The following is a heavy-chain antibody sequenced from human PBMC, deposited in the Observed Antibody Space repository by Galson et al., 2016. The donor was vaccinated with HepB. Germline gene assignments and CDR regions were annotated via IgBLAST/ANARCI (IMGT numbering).Heavy chain of an antibody. D-gene: IGHD6-19*01. CDR2: IRSKVNNYAT. J-gene: IGHJ4*02. Sequence: TSGKGLEWVARIRSKVNNYATAYGASVKGRFTISRDDSENMAYLQMNSLKTEDTAVYYCARKGFAVAGYYFDYWGRGTLVTVSS. CDR3: ARKGFAVAGYYFDY. V-gene: IGHV3-73*01.